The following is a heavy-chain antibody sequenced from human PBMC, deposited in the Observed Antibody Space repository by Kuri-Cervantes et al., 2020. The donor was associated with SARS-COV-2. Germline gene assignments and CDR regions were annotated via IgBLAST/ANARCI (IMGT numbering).Heavy chain of an antibody. CDR2: ISYDGSNK. V-gene: IGHV3-30*18. D-gene: IGHD3-3*01. CDR1: GFTFSSYA. Sequence: GGSLRLSCAASGFTFSSYAMHWVRQAPGKGLEWVALISYDGSNKYYADSVKGRFAITRDNSKNTLSLEMDSLRADDTAVYYCAKGPSITIFGVAYDYYMDVWGKGTTVTVSS. J-gene: IGHJ6*03. CDR3: AKGPSITIFGVAYDYYMDV.